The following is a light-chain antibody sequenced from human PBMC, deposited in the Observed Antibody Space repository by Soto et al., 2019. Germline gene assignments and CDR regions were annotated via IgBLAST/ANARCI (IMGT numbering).Light chain of an antibody. CDR2: LEGSGSY. CDR3: ETWDSNTHTV. J-gene: IGLJ3*02. Sequence: QPVLTQSTSAAASVGSSVKLTCTLSSGHSSYIIAWHQQQPGKAPRYLMKLEGSGSYNKGSGVPDRFSGSSSGADRYLTISNLQFEDEADYYCETWDSNTHTVFGGGTKLTV. CDR1: SGHSSYI. V-gene: IGLV4-60*02.